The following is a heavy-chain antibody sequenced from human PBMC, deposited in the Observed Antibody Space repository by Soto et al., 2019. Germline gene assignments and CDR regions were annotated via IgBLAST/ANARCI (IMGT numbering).Heavy chain of an antibody. Sequence: QVQLVESGGGVVQPGRSLRLSCAASGFTFSSYAMHWVRQAPGKGLEWVAVISYDGSNKYYADSVKGRFTISRDNSKNTLYLQMNSRRAEDTAVYYCASGSSRTISMDVWGQGTTVTVSS. CDR2: ISYDGSNK. CDR3: ASGSSRTISMDV. D-gene: IGHD6-13*01. V-gene: IGHV3-30-3*01. J-gene: IGHJ6*02. CDR1: GFTFSSYA.